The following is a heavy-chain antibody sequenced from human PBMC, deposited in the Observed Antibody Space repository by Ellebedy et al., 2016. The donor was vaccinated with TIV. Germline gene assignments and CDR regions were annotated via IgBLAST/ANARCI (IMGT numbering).Heavy chain of an antibody. CDR1: GFTFSSYA. CDR2: ISYDGSNK. Sequence: GESLKISCAASGFTFSSYAMHWVRQAPGKGLEWVAVISYDGSNKYYADSVKGRFTISRDNSKNTLYLQMNSLRAEDTAVYYCAKDKGWAYSSSWGFDYWGQGTLVTVSS. V-gene: IGHV3-30-3*01. J-gene: IGHJ4*02. CDR3: AKDKGWAYSSSWGFDY. D-gene: IGHD6-13*01.